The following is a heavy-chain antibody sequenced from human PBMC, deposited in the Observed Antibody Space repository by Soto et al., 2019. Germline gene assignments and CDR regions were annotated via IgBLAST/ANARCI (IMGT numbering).Heavy chain of an antibody. J-gene: IGHJ4*02. V-gene: IGHV4-34*01. CDR2: INHSGST. D-gene: IGHD2-2*01. CDR3: ARGYPWSCSSTSCYASGRPVFDY. Sequence: QVQLQQWGAGLLKPSETLSLTCAVYGGSFSGYYWSWIRQPPGKGLEWIGEINHSGSTNYNPSLKSRVTISVDTSKNQFSLKLSSVTAADTAVYYCARGYPWSCSSTSCYASGRPVFDYWGQGTLVTVSS. CDR1: GGSFSGYY.